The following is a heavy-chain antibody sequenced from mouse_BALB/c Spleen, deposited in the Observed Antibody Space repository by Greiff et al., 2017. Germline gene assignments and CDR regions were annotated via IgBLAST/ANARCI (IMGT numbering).Heavy chain of an antibody. V-gene: IGHV1S29*02. CDR3: ARFSGGFAY. Sequence: VQLKESGPELVTPGASVKISCTASGYSFTDYNMHWVQQSHGKSLEWIGYIYPYNGGTGYNQKFKSKATLTVDNSSSTAYMELRSLTSEDSAVYYCARFSGGFAYWGQGTLVTVSA. J-gene: IGHJ3*01. D-gene: IGHD3-2*02. CDR2: IYPYNGGT. CDR1: GYSFTDYN.